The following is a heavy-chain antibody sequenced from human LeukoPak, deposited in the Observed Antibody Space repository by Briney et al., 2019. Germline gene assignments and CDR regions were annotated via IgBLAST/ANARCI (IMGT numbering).Heavy chain of an antibody. J-gene: IGHJ4*02. V-gene: IGHV1-8*01. CDR1: VYTFTSYD. CDR2: MNPNSGNT. D-gene: IGHD4-17*01. CDR3: ARTLTYGDYDFDY. Sequence: ASVKVSCKPSVYTFTSYDINWLRQATGQGLEWMGWMNPNSGNTGYAQKFQGRVTMTRDTSISTAYMELNSPRSEYTAVYYCARTLTYGDYDFDYWGQGTLVTVSS.